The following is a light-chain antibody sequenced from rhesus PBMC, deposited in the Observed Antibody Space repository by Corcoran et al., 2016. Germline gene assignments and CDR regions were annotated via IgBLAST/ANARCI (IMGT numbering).Light chain of an antibody. V-gene: IGLV10-114*01. CDR1: RNNVGNQG. J-gene: IGLJ1*01. Sequence: QAGLTQPPSVSKGLRQTATLTCTGNRNNVGNQGAAWLQQHQGHPPKLLSYRNNNRPSGISDRFSASRSGNTASLTITGLQPEDEADYYCSAWDSSLSAYIFGVGTRLTVL. CDR3: SAWDSSLSAYI. CDR2: RNN.